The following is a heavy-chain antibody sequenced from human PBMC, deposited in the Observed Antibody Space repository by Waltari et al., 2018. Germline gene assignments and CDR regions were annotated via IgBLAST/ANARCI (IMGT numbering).Heavy chain of an antibody. J-gene: IGHJ6*03. Sequence: QVQLVESGGGLVKPGGSLRLSCAASGFTFSDYYMHWIRQAPGKGLEGVSYISSSGSTIYYADSVKGRFTISRDNAKNSLYLQMNSLRAEDTAVYYCASRRSSSRKGYYYYYMDVWGKGTTVTISS. V-gene: IGHV3-11*04. CDR1: GFTFSDYY. D-gene: IGHD6-6*01. CDR3: ASRRSSSRKGYYYYYMDV. CDR2: ISSSGSTI.